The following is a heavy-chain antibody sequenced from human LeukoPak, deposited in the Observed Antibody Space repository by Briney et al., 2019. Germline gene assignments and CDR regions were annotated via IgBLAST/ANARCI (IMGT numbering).Heavy chain of an antibody. D-gene: IGHD3-10*01. CDR3: ARGSGFGELLWAFDY. V-gene: IGHV1-69*04. J-gene: IGHJ4*02. CDR2: IMPFLDVA. Sequence: SVKVSCKASGGTFSSYAISWVRQAPGQGLEWMGRIMPFLDVANYAPKFQGRVTLTADKSTSTAYMELSDLKSEDTAVYYCARGSGFGELLWAFDYWGQGTLVTVSS. CDR1: GGTFSSYA.